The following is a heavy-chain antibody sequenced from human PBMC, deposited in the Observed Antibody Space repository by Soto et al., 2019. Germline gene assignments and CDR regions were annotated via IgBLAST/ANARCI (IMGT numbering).Heavy chain of an antibody. CDR1: GFTFSNAW. J-gene: IGHJ2*01. V-gene: IGHV3-15*01. CDR2: IKSKTDGGTT. Sequence: EVQLVESGGGLVKPGGSLRLSCAASGFTFSNAWMSWVRQAPGKGLEWVGRIKSKTDGGTTDYAAPVKGRFTISRDDSKNTLYLQMNSLKTEDTAVYYCARYCDSSGYYPYWYFDLWGRGTLVTVSS. D-gene: IGHD3-22*01. CDR3: ARYCDSSGYYPYWYFDL.